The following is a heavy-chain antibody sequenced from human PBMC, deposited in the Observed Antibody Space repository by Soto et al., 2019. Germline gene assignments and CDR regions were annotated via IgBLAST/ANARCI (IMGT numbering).Heavy chain of an antibody. Sequence: QITLKESGPTLVKPTQTLTLTCTFSGFSLSTSGVGVGWIRQPPGKALEWLALIYWDDDKRYSPSLKSRLTITKDTSKNQVVLTMTNIDPVDTATYYCGHRRYANWFDPWGQGTLVTVSS. D-gene: IGHD1-1*01. CDR2: IYWDDDK. CDR3: GHRRYANWFDP. V-gene: IGHV2-5*02. J-gene: IGHJ5*02. CDR1: GFSLSTSGVG.